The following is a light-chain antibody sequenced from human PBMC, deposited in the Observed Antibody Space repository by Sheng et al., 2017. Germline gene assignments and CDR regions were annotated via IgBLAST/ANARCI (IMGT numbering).Light chain of an antibody. V-gene: IGKV3-20*01. Sequence: EIVMTQSPATLSVSPGDSATLSCRASQSVGSVLAWYQQKPGQAPRLLIYGASIRATGIPDRVSGSGSRTDFTLTISRLEPEDAAVYYCQQYGSSPPTFGPGTKVEIK. CDR1: QSVGSV. J-gene: IGKJ1*01. CDR3: QQYGSSPPT. CDR2: GAS.